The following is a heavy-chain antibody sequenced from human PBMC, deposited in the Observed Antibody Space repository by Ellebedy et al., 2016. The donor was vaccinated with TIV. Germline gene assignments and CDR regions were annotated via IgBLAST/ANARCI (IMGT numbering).Heavy chain of an antibody. J-gene: IGHJ4*02. CDR1: GFTFSSYA. CDR2: ISGNGDST. CDR3: AKDNIFAPFDY. Sequence: GGSLRLSXAASGFTFSSYAISWVRQAPGKGLGWVSGISGNGDSTYYADSVKGRFTISRDNSKHTLYLQMNSLRAEDTAIYYCAKDNIFAPFDYWGQGTLVTVSS. D-gene: IGHD3-3*01. V-gene: IGHV3-23*01.